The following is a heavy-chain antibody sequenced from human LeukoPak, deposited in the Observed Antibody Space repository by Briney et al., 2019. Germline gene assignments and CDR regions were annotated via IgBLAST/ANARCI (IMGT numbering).Heavy chain of an antibody. J-gene: IGHJ4*02. V-gene: IGHV1-18*01. Sequence: ASVKVSCKASGYTFTSYGISWVRQAPGQGLEWMGWISAYNGNTNYAQKFQGRVTMTTDTSTSTAYMELRSLGSDDTAVYYCAREDLVRGLIGPDYWGQGTLVTVSS. CDR2: ISAYNGNT. D-gene: IGHD3-10*01. CDR1: GYTFTSYG. CDR3: AREDLVRGLIGPDY.